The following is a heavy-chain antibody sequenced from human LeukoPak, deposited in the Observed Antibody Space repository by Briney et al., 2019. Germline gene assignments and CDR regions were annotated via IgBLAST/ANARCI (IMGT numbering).Heavy chain of an antibody. CDR3: ARPGIPAAIASWFDP. CDR2: IYYSGST. V-gene: IGHV4-39*01. Sequence: SETLPLTCTVSGGSISSSNYYWGWIRQPPGKGLEWIGSIYYSGSTYYNPSLKSRVTISVDTSKNQFSLKLSSVTAADTAVYYCARPGIPAAIASWFDPSGQGTLVTVSS. J-gene: IGHJ5*02. D-gene: IGHD6-13*01. CDR1: GGSISSSNYY.